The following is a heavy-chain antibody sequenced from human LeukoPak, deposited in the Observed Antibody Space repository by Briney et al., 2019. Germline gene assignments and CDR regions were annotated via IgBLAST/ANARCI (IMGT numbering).Heavy chain of an antibody. D-gene: IGHD2-2*01. CDR3: ARGRGYCSSTSCYVDY. V-gene: IGHV3-64*01. J-gene: IGHJ4*02. CDR1: GFTFSSYA. Sequence: QAGGSLRLSCAASGFTFSSYAMQWVRQAPGKGLEYVSAISSNGGSTYYANSVKGRFTISRDNSKNTLYLQMGSLRAEDMAVYYCARGRGYCSSTSCYVDYWGQGTLVTVSS. CDR2: ISSNGGST.